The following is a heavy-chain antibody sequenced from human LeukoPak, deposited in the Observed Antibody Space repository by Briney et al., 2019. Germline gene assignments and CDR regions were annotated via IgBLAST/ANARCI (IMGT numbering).Heavy chain of an antibody. V-gene: IGHV1-2*02. CDR1: GYTFTDYY. D-gene: IGHD3-9*01. J-gene: IGHJ4*02. CDR3: ARSPDILTGENFDY. Sequence: ASVTVSCKASGYTFTDYYLHWLRQAPGQGLEWMGWINLNSDGTNYAQKFQGRVTMTRDTSISTAYMELSRLRSGDTAVYYCARSPDILTGENFDYWGQGTLVTVSS. CDR2: INLNSDGT.